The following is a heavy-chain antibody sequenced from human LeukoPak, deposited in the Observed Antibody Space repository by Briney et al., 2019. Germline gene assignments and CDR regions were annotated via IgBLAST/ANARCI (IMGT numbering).Heavy chain of an antibody. CDR1: GFAFKDYA. J-gene: IGHJ4*02. V-gene: IGHV3-9*01. CDR2: ISWNSGNI. CDR3: AKELGGLEDF. D-gene: IGHD3-3*01. Sequence: GRSLRLSCAASGFAFKDYAVHWVRQAPGKGLEWVSGISWNSGNIGHADSVKGRFIISRDNAKNSLYLQMNSLRPEDTALYYCAKELGGLEDFWGQGTLVTVSS.